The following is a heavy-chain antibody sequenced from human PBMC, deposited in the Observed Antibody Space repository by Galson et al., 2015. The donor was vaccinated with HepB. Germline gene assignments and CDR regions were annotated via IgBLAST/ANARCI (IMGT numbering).Heavy chain of an antibody. CDR1: GYSFTGYY. V-gene: IGHV1-2*02. J-gene: IGHJ6*02. Sequence: SVKVSCKASGYSFTGYYMHWVRQAPGQGLEWMGWFSPNSGVTRNAQKFKGRVTLTRDTSISPGYLELSRLTSEDTAVYYCAGTLVPPYYYYSGMDVWGQGTTVTVSS. D-gene: IGHD1-26*01. CDR2: FSPNSGVT. CDR3: AGTLVPPYYYYSGMDV.